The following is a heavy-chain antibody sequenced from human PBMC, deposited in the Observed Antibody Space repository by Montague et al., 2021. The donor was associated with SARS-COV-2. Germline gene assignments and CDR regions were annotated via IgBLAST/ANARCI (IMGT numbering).Heavy chain of an antibody. CDR2: IYNSGST. Sequence: SETLSLTCTVSGASVATYYWCWLRQPPGKGLEWVGNIYNSGSTNYNPSLKSRVTISVDTSKNQFSLRLTSVTAADTAVYYCVRHQEGDDGGYWGQGTLVIVSS. D-gene: IGHD3-16*01. CDR3: VRHQEGDDGGY. V-gene: IGHV4-59*08. CDR1: GASVATYY. J-gene: IGHJ4*02.